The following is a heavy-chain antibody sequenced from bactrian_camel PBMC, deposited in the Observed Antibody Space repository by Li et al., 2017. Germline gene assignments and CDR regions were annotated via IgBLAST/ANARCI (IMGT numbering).Heavy chain of an antibody. Sequence: QVQLVESGGGSVQAGGSLRLSCTHSGYASSRHCMGWFRQAPGKEREEVATILHDGSTYYGDSAVGRFTISQDSAKKTVYLQMNNLKPEDSAMYYCAAAADDSLPLADFGYWGQGTQVTVS. D-gene: IGHD1*01. CDR3: AAAADDSLPLADFGY. CDR2: ILHDGST. V-gene: IGHV3S53*01. CDR1: GYASSRHC. J-gene: IGHJ6*01.